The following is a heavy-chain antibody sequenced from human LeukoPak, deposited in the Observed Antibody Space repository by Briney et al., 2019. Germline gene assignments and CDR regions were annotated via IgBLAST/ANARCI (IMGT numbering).Heavy chain of an antibody. J-gene: IGHJ5*02. V-gene: IGHV4-4*07. CDR3: AREIYYYSSGSKYPNWFDP. D-gene: IGHD3-10*01. CDR2: IYTSGST. Sequence: SETLSLTCAVYGGSFSGYYWSWIRQPAGKGLEWIGRIYTSGSTNYNPSLKSRVTISVDTSKNQFSLKLSSVTAADTAVYYCAREIYYYSSGSKYPNWFDPWGQGTLVTVSS. CDR1: GGSFSGYY.